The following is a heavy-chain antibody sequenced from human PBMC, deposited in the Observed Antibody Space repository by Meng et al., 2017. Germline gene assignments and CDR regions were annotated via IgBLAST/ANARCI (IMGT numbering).Heavy chain of an antibody. Sequence: LRLSCTVSGGSISSGGYYWSWIRQPAGKGLEWIGRIYTSGSTNYNPSLKSRVTISVDTSKNQFSLKLSSVTAADTAVYYCARVSSGWYRLIDYWGQGTLVTVSS. CDR2: IYTSGST. J-gene: IGHJ4*02. V-gene: IGHV4-61*02. CDR1: GGSISSGGYY. D-gene: IGHD6-19*01. CDR3: ARVSSGWYRLIDY.